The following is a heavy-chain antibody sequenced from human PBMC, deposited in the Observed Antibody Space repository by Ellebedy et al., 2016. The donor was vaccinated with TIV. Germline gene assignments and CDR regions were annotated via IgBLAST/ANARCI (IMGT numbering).Heavy chain of an antibody. J-gene: IGHJ4*02. CDR2: ISWDGGST. CDR3: AKVHGYSYGYLEN. V-gene: IGHV3-43*01. D-gene: IGHD5-18*01. CDR1: GFTFEDYT. Sequence: GESLKISXAASGFTFEDYTMHWVRQAPGKGLEWVSLISWDGGSTYYADSVKGRFTISRDNSKNSLYMQMNSLRTEDTALYYCAKVHGYSYGYLENWGQGTLVTVSS.